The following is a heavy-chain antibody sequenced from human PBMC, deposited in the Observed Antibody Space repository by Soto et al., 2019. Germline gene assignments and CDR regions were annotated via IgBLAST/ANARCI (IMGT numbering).Heavy chain of an antibody. CDR3: ASARIAARLGHLFRDV. D-gene: IGHD6-6*01. J-gene: IGHJ6*02. CDR2: ISSSSSYT. V-gene: IGHV3-11*06. CDR1: GFTFSGYY. Sequence: PRGSLRLSRASSGFTFSGYYMSWTRQAPRKGLEWVSYISSSSSYTNYADSVKGRFTISRDNAKNSLYLQMNSLRAEDTAVYYCASARIAARLGHLFRDVCGQGTTVTVSS.